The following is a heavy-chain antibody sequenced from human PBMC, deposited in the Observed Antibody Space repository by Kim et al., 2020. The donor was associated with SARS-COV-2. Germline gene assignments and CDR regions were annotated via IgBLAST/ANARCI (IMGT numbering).Heavy chain of an antibody. CDR3: TTWYYYDSSGYYSDYYYGMDV. CDR1: GFTFSNAW. CDR2: IKSKTDGGTT. Sequence: GGSLRLSCAASGFTFSNAWMSWVRQAPGKGLEWVGRIKSKTDGGTTDYAAPVKGRFTISRDDSKNTLYLQMNSLKTEDTAVYYCTTWYYYDSSGYYSDYYYGMDVWGQGTTVTVSS. V-gene: IGHV3-15*01. D-gene: IGHD3-22*01. J-gene: IGHJ6*02.